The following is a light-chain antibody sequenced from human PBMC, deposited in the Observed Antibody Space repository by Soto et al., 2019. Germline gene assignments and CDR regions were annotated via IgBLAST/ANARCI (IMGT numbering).Light chain of an antibody. CDR3: CSYTSISTFV. CDR2: EVS. J-gene: IGLJ1*01. Sequence: QSVLTQPASVSGSPGQSITISCTGTSGDVGGYNYVSWYQQHPGKAPKLMIYEVSNRPSGVSTRFSGSKSGNTASLTISGLQAEDEADYFCCSYTSISTFVFGTGTKVSVL. V-gene: IGLV2-14*01. CDR1: SGDVGGYNY.